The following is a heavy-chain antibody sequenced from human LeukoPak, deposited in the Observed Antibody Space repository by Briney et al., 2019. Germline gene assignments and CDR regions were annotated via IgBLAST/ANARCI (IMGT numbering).Heavy chain of an antibody. CDR3: AKGTAVAGWNY. CDR2: ISGSGGST. J-gene: IGHJ4*02. CDR1: GFTFGSYA. D-gene: IGHD6-19*01. V-gene: IGHV3-23*01. Sequence: GGSLRLSCAASGFTFGSYAMSWVRQAPGKGLEWVSAISGSGGSTYYADSVMGRFTISRDNSKNTLYLQMNSLRAEDTAVYYCAKGTAVAGWNYWGQGTLVTVSS.